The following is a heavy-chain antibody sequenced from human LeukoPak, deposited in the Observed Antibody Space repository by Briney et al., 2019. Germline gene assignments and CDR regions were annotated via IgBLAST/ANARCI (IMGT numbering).Heavy chain of an antibody. Sequence: GESLKIFCKGSGYRYSDYWIGWVRQMPGKGLEWMGIIYGGDSETRYSPSLQGQVTISADKSINTAYLQWSSLKASDPAMYYCARTTTYSSGWYGAYWGQGTLVTVSS. J-gene: IGHJ4*02. CDR1: GYRYSDYW. D-gene: IGHD6-19*01. CDR3: ARTTTYSSGWYGAY. CDR2: IYGGDSET. V-gene: IGHV5-51*01.